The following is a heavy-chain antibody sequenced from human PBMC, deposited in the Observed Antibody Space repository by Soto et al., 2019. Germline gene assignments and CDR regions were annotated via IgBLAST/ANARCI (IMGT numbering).Heavy chain of an antibody. Sequence: QVQLVQSGAEVREPASSVKVSCKVSGDTFNKYTINWVRQVPGQGLEWMAGIIPIYGTANYALKFHDRIKDTADETTATAYRELNSLTCEYTGRCYCAGEGHGYNYCYCDLWGSCTLITVSS. CDR3: AGEGHGYNYCYCDL. CDR1: GDTFNKYT. V-gene: IGHV1-69*01. D-gene: IGHD5-12*01. CDR2: IIPIYGTA. J-gene: IGHJ2*01.